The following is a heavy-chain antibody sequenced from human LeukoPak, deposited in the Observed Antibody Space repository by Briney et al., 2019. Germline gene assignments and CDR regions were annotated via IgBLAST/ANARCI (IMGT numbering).Heavy chain of an antibody. CDR3: ARRSMVQHMDV. CDR1: GYIFTGYY. Sequence: ASVKVSCKASGYIFTGYYLHWVRQAPGQGLEYMGWIDTNTGNPSYAQAFTGRIVFSLDTSVSTAYLEIRSLKAEDSAVYFCARRSMVQHMDVWGKGTTVIVSS. V-gene: IGHV7-4-1*02. CDR2: IDTNTGNP. D-gene: IGHD3-10*01. J-gene: IGHJ6*03.